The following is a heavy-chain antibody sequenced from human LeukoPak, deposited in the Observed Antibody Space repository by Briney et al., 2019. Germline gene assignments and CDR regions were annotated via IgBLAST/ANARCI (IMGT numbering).Heavy chain of an antibody. J-gene: IGHJ5*02. CDR2: IYHSGST. Sequence: SETLSLTCAVSGYSITSDYCWGWIRQPPGKGLEWIGNIYHSGSTYYNPSLKSRVTISVDTSKNQFSLKLSSVTAADTAVYYCARDSGSHYYGSGSYFNWFDPWGQGTLVTVSS. CDR1: GYSITSDYC. D-gene: IGHD3-10*01. V-gene: IGHV4-38-2*02. CDR3: ARDSGSHYYGSGSYFNWFDP.